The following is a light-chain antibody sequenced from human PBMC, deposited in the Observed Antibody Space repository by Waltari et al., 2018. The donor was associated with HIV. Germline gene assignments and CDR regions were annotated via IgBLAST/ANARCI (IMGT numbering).Light chain of an antibody. CDR3: QVWDSTNHHVV. J-gene: IGLJ3*02. V-gene: IGLV3-21*04. Sequence: SYVLTQPPSVSVAPGAAATISCGGWNIANKSVHWYRQHPGQAPVWVIRFNSARPSAIPYRFSGSTSGSRATLTISRVEVGEEADYYCQVWDSTNHHVVFGGGTELTVL. CDR1: NIANKS. CDR2: FNS.